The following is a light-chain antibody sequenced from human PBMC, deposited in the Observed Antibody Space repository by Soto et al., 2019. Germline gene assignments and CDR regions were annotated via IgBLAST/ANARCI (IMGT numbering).Light chain of an antibody. CDR3: HRYNSYPRT. V-gene: IGKV1-5*03. J-gene: IGKJ1*01. Sequence: DIQMTQSPSTLSASVGDRVTMTCRANHSISSWVAGYQHKPGKAPKILIYKSSGLESGDPSRFSGSGSGTEFTLTIRSLQPDDFATYYCHRYNSYPRTFGQGTKVEIK. CDR1: HSISSW. CDR2: KSS.